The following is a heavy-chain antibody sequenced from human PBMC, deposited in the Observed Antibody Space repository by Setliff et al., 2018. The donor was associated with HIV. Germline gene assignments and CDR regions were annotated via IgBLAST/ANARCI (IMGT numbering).Heavy chain of an antibody. Sequence: GGSLRLSCAASGFTFNNYAMSWVRQAPGKGLEWVSAISGSTGSTYYADSVKGRFTISRDNSKNSLYLQMNSLRAEDTAVYYCARDLTAMVTVDYWGQGTLVTVSS. CDR2: ISGSTGST. CDR1: GFTFNNYA. V-gene: IGHV3-23*01. D-gene: IGHD5-18*01. J-gene: IGHJ4*02. CDR3: ARDLTAMVTVDY.